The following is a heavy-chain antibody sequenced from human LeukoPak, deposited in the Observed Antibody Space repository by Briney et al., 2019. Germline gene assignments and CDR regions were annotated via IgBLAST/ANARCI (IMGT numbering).Heavy chain of an antibody. D-gene: IGHD2-2*02. J-gene: IGHJ4*02. CDR2: INPSGGST. V-gene: IGHV1-46*03. CDR3: ARARWDIVVVPAAISFDY. Sequence: ASVKVSCKASGYTFTSYYMHWVRQAPGQGLEWIGIINPSGGSTSYAQKFQGRVTMTRDTSTSTVYMELSSLRSEDTAVYYCARARWDIVVVPAAISFDYWGQGTLVTVSS. CDR1: GYTFTSYY.